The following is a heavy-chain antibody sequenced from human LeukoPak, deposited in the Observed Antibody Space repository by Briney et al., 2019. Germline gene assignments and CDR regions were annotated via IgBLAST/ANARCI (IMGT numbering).Heavy chain of an antibody. Sequence: KASETLSLTCAVSGYSISSGYYWGWIRPPPGKGLEWIGSIYHSGSTYYNPSLKSRVTILIDTSKNQFSLKLSSVTAADTAVYYCARVPYSSSAYWFDPWGQGTLVTVSS. V-gene: IGHV4-38-2*01. J-gene: IGHJ5*02. CDR2: IYHSGST. CDR3: ARVPYSSSAYWFDP. D-gene: IGHD6-6*01. CDR1: GYSISSGYY.